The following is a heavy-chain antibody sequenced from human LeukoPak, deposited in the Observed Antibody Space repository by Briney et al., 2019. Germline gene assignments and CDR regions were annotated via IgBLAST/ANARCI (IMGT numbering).Heavy chain of an antibody. D-gene: IGHD3-3*01. CDR3: AREYYDFWSGYRRYYYYMDV. J-gene: IGHJ6*03. V-gene: IGHV3-9*01. CDR1: GFTFDDYA. Sequence: GGSLRLSCAASGFTFDDYAMHWVRQAPGKGLEWVSGISWNSGSIGYADSVKGRFTISRDNAKNTLYLQMNSLRAEDTAVYYCAREYYDFWSGYRRYYYYMDVWGKGTTVTVSS. CDR2: ISWNSGSI.